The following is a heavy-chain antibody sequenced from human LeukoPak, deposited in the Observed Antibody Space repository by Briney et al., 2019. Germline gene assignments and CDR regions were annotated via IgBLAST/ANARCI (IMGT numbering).Heavy chain of an antibody. Sequence: APVKVSCKASGYTFTGYYMHWVRQAPGQGLEWMGWINPNSGGTNYAQKFQGWVTMTRDTSISTAYMELSRLRSDDTAVYYCARDGYTNYYGMDVWGQGTTVTVSS. CDR2: INPNSGGT. CDR1: GYTFTGYY. CDR3: ARDGYTNYYGMDV. J-gene: IGHJ6*02. D-gene: IGHD5-24*01. V-gene: IGHV1-2*04.